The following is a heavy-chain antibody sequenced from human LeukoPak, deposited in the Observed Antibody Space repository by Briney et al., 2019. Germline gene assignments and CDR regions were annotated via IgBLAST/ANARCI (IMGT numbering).Heavy chain of an antibody. V-gene: IGHV4-59*01. CDR2: IYYSGST. CDR1: GGSFSGYY. CDR3: ARGRSQFDP. Sequence: KTSETLSLTCAVYGGSFSGYYWSWIRQPPGKGLEWIGYIYYSGSTNYNPSLKSRVTISVDTSKNQFSLKLSSVTAADTAVYYCARGRSQFDPWGQGTLVTVSS. J-gene: IGHJ5*02.